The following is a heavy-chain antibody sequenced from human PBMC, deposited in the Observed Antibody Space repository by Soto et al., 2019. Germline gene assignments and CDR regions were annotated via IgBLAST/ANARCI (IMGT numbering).Heavy chain of an antibody. V-gene: IGHV4-30-4*01. D-gene: IGHD2-8*01. CDR3: ARDPGRVVRANYNWFDP. J-gene: IGHJ5*02. CDR2: IYYSGST. CDR1: GGSISSGDYY. Sequence: TLSLTCTVSGGSISSGDYYWSWIRQPPGKGLEWIGYIYYSGSTYYNPSLKSRVTISVDTSKNQFSLKLSSVTAADTAVYYCARDPGRVVRANYNWFDPWGQGTLVTVSS.